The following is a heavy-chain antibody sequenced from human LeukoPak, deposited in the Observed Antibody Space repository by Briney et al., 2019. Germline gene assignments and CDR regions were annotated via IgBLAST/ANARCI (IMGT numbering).Heavy chain of an antibody. CDR1: GGTFSSYA. Sequence: SVKVSCKASGGTFSSYAISWVRQAPGQGLEWMGGIIPIFGTANYAQKFQGRVTITTDESTSTAYMELSSLRSEDTAVYYCARGGAYYDFWSGYSDYWGQGTLVTVSS. CDR3: ARGGAYYDFWSGYSDY. V-gene: IGHV1-69*05. D-gene: IGHD3-3*01. CDR2: IIPIFGTA. J-gene: IGHJ4*02.